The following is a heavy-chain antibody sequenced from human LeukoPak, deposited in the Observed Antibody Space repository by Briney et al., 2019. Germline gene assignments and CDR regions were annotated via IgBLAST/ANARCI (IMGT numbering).Heavy chain of an antibody. J-gene: IGHJ5*02. D-gene: IGHD6-19*01. CDR1: GGTFSSYA. Sequence: ASVKVSCKASGGTFSSYAISWVRQAPGQGLEWMGGIIPIFGTANYAQKFQGRVTITTDESTSTAYMELSSLRSEDTAVYYCAREGFYSSGWYFFDPWGQGTLVTVSS. V-gene: IGHV1-69*05. CDR3: AREGFYSSGWYFFDP. CDR2: IIPIFGTA.